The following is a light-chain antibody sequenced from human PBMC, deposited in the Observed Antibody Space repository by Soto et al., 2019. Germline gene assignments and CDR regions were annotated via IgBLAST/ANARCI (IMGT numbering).Light chain of an antibody. V-gene: IGKV3-20*01. CDR2: GAS. J-gene: IGKJ1*01. CDR1: QSVSSSY. Sequence: EIVLTQSPGTLSLSPGERVTLSCRASQSVSSSYLAWYQQKPGQAPRLLIYGASNRATGIPDRFSGSGSGTDFTLTISRLEPEDLAVYYCQQYGGSPQTFGQGTKVEIK. CDR3: QQYGGSPQT.